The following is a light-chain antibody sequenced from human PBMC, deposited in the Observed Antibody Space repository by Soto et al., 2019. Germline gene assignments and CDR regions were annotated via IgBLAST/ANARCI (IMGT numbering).Light chain of an antibody. J-gene: IGKJ1*01. Sequence: EVVLTQSPATLSLPPGERATLSCRASQGVRRYLAWYQHNPGQAPSLLIYGASSRATGIPDRFSGSGSGTDFTLTISRLEPEDFAVYYCQQYGSSPRTFGQRAKL. CDR3: QQYGSSPRT. CDR2: GAS. V-gene: IGKV3-20*01. CDR1: QGVRRY.